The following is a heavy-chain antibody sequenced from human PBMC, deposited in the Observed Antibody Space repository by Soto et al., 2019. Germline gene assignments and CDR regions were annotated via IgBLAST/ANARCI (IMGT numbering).Heavy chain of an antibody. CDR1: GGSISSYY. D-gene: IGHD3-9*01. Sequence: QVQLQESGPGLVKPSATLSLTCTVSGGSISSYYWSWIRQPPGKGLEWIGYIYYSGSTNYNPSLKSRVTISVDTSKNQFSLKLSSVTAADTAVYYCARALILTGYYIHDAFDIWAQGTMVTVSS. CDR3: ARALILTGYYIHDAFDI. J-gene: IGHJ3*02. CDR2: IYYSGST. V-gene: IGHV4-59*01.